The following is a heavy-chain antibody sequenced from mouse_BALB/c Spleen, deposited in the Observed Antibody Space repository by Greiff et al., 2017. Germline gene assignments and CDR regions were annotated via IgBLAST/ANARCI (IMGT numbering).Heavy chain of an antibody. Sequence: EVHLVESGGGLVKPGGSLKLSCAASGFTFSSYAMSWVRQTPEKRLEWVASISSGGSTYYPDSVKGRFTISRDNARNILYLQMSSLRSEDTAMYYCARDPIYGYNAMDYWGQGTSVTVSS. D-gene: IGHD1-2*01. CDR1: GFTFSSYA. J-gene: IGHJ4*01. V-gene: IGHV5-6-5*01. CDR3: ARDPIYGYNAMDY. CDR2: ISSGGST.